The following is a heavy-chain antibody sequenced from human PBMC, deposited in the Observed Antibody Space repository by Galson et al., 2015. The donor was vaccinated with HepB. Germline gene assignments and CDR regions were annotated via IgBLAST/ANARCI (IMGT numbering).Heavy chain of an antibody. CDR2: MNPNSGNT. Sequence: SVKVSCKASGYTFTSYDINWVRQATGQGLEWMGWMNPNSGNTGYAQKFQGRVTTTRNTSISTAYMELSSLRSEDTAVYYCAREYSSSPGRKRRFDPWGQGTLVTVSS. D-gene: IGHD6-6*01. CDR3: AREYSSSPGRKRRFDP. V-gene: IGHV1-8*01. J-gene: IGHJ5*02. CDR1: GYTFTSYD.